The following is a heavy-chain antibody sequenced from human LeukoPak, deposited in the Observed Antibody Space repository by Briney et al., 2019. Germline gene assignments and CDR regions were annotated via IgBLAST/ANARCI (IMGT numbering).Heavy chain of an antibody. D-gene: IGHD6-19*01. CDR1: GGTFSSYA. Sequence: SCKASGGTFSSYAISWVRQAPGKGLEWVAIIWYDGSSIYYADSVKGRFTISRDNSKNTLYLQMNSLRAEDTAMYYCARDWAGTWDYWGQGTLVTVSS. CDR3: ARDWAGTWDY. V-gene: IGHV3-33*01. J-gene: IGHJ4*02. CDR2: IWYDGSSI.